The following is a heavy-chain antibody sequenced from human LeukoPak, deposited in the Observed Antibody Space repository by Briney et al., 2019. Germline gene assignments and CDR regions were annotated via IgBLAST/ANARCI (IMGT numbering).Heavy chain of an antibody. V-gene: IGHV1-2*02. CDR2: INPNSGGT. CDR3: ARGFGIVVVPAASFDP. Sequence: ASVKVSCKASGYTFTGYYMHWVRQAPGQGLEWMGWINPNSGGTNYAQKFQGRVTMTRDTSISTAYMGLSRLRSDDTAVYYCARGFGIVVVPAASFDPWGQGTLVTVSS. CDR1: GYTFTGYY. J-gene: IGHJ5*02. D-gene: IGHD2-2*01.